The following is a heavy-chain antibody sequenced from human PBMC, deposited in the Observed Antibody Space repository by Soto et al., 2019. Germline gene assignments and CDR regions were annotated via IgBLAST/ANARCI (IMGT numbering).Heavy chain of an antibody. V-gene: IGHV1-58*01. CDR2: IVVGSGNT. CDR1: GFTFTSSA. CDR3: AGVYYDILTGFEAYYYGMDV. D-gene: IGHD3-9*01. Sequence: GASVKVSCKASGFTFTSSAVQWVRQARGQRLEWIGWIVVGSGNTNYAQKFQERVTITRDMSTSTAYMELSSLRSEDTAVYYCAGVYYDILTGFEAYYYGMDVWGQGTTVTGSS. J-gene: IGHJ6*02.